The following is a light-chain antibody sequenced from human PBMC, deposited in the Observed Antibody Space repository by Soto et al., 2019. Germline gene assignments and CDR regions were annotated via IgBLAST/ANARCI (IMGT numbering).Light chain of an antibody. J-gene: IGLJ2*01. CDR3: AAWDDSLNGVV. CDR1: SSNIGSNT. CDR2: SNN. V-gene: IGLV1-44*01. Sequence: QSVPTQPPSASGTPGQRVTISCSGSSSNIGSNTVNWYQQLPGTAPKLLIHSNNQRPSGVPDRFSGSKSGTSASLAISGLQSEDEAHYYCAAWDDSLNGVVFGGGTKPTVL.